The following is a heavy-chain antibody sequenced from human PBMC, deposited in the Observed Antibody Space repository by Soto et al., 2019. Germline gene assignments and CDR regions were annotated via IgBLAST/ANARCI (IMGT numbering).Heavy chain of an antibody. CDR1: GGTFSIYA. D-gene: IGHD3-10*01. Sequence: QVQLVQSGAEVKKPGSSVKVSCKASGGTFSIYALSWVRQAPGQGLEWMGGIIPISGIANYAQKFQGRVTITADESTSTVYMEMSSLRSDDTAVYYCVREEFSEQYCYGMDVWGQGTTVTVSS. CDR3: VREEFSEQYCYGMDV. CDR2: IIPISGIA. V-gene: IGHV1-69*01. J-gene: IGHJ6*01.